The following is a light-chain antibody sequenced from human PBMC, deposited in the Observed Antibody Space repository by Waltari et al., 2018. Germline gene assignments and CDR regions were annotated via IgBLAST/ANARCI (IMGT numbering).Light chain of an antibody. V-gene: IGLV1-47*01. CDR3: AAWDDSLGVWI. J-gene: IGLJ2*01. CDR2: GND. Sequence: QSVLTQPPSASGTPGQRVTISCSGSSSNIGKNYVYWHQQLPGTAPNLLISGNDQRPSGVPDRFSGSKSGTSASLAISGLRSEDEADYYCAAWDDSLGVWIFGGGTKLTVL. CDR1: SSNIGKNY.